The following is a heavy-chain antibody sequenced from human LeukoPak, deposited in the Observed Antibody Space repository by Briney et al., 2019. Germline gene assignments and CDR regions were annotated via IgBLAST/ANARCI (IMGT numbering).Heavy chain of an antibody. CDR2: IKRDGSEE. D-gene: IGHD6-19*01. V-gene: IGHV3-7*05. J-gene: IGHJ4*02. CDR1: GFTFSDYW. Sequence: GGSLILSCTASGFTFSDYWMTWVRQAPGKGLHWVAHIKRDGSEEYYVDSVKGRFTISRDNSKTSLYLQMNSLRAEDTAVYYCARWNSGWEFDYWGQGTLVTVSS. CDR3: ARWNSGWEFDY.